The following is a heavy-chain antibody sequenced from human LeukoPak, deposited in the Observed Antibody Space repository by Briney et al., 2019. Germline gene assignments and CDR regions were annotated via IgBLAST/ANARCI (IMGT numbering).Heavy chain of an antibody. CDR2: IGHDGDNE. J-gene: IGHJ4*02. CDR1: GFTFSNHG. CDR3: AKDRFYDFDY. D-gene: IGHD3-16*01. V-gene: IGHV3-30*02. Sequence: GGSLRLSCIASGFTFSNHGMHWVRQAPGKGLEWVTFIGHDGDNEQYAQSVRGRFTISRDKSKNTVYLQMNSLRAEDTAVYYCAKDRFYDFDYWGQGTLVTVSS.